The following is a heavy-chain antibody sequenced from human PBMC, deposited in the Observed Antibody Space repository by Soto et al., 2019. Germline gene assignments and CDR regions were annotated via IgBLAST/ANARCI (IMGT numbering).Heavy chain of an antibody. J-gene: IGHJ4*02. D-gene: IGHD3-3*01. CDR1: GYSFTNYG. CDR3: ALEIIGRRFDS. Sequence: QVQLVQSGPEVKRPGASVKVSCKASGYSFTNYGLSWLRQAPVQGLEWMGWINASNGNTVYAQKLQGRVTMTTDTSTSTAYMELRSLRSDDPAIYYCALEIIGRRFDSWGQGTLVTVSS. CDR2: INASNGNT. V-gene: IGHV1-18*01.